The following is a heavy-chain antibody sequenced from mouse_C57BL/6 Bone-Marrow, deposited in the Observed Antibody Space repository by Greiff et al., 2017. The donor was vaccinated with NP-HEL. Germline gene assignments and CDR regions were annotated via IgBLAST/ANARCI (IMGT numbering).Heavy chain of an antibody. Sequence: QVQLQQPGAELVKPGASVKLSCKASGYTFTSYWMHWVKQRPGQGLEWIGMIHPNGGSTNYNEKFKSKATLTGDKSSSTAYMQLSSLTSEDSAVSDCARGYYGIYFDVWGKGTTVTVSS. CDR1: GYTFTSYW. V-gene: IGHV1-64*01. CDR3: ARGYYGIYFDV. D-gene: IGHD1-1*01. J-gene: IGHJ1*03. CDR2: IHPNGGST.